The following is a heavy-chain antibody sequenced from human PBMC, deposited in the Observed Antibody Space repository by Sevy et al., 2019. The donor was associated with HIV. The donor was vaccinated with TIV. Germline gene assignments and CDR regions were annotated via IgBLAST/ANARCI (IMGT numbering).Heavy chain of an antibody. D-gene: IGHD5-18*01. CDR1: GFTFSSYA. CDR3: ARDLQLWLKSTAFDI. Sequence: GGSLRLSCAASGFTFSSYAMHWVRQAPGKGLEWVAVISYDGSNKYYAYSVKGRFTISRDNSKNTLYLQMNSLRAEDTAVYYCARDLQLWLKSTAFDIWGQGTMVTVSS. V-gene: IGHV3-30-3*01. J-gene: IGHJ3*02. CDR2: ISYDGSNK.